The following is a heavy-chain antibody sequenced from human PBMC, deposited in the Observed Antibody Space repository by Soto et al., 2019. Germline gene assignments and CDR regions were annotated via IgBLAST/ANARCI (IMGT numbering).Heavy chain of an antibody. CDR3: ARQPGYSSSLDYFDY. J-gene: IGHJ4*02. Sequence: PSETLSLTCTVSGGSISSYYWSWIRQPPGKGLEWIGYIYYSGSTNYNPSLKSQVTISVDTSKNQFSLKLSSVAAADTAVYYCARQPGYSSSLDYFDYWGQGTLVTVSS. V-gene: IGHV4-59*08. CDR2: IYYSGST. D-gene: IGHD6-13*01. CDR1: GGSISSYY.